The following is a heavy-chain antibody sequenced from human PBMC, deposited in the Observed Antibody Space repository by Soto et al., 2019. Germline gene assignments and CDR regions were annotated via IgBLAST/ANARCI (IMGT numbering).Heavy chain of an antibody. D-gene: IGHD4-17*01. Sequence: SETLSLTCTVSGGSISSYYWSWIRQPAGKGLEWIGRIYTSGSTNYNPSLKSRVTMSVDTSKNQFSLKLSSVTAADTAVYYCARVKMKGDYAELDPWGQGTLVTVSS. V-gene: IGHV4-4*07. CDR2: IYTSGST. CDR3: ARVKMKGDYAELDP. J-gene: IGHJ5*02. CDR1: GGSISSYY.